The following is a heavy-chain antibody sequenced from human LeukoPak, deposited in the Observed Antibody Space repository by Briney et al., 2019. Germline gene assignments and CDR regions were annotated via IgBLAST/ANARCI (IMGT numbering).Heavy chain of an antibody. CDR1: GGSISSYY. D-gene: IGHD1-26*01. J-gene: IGHJ4*02. CDR2: IYYSGST. CDR3: ARHGTLGSTTYPLDY. Sequence: SETLSLTCTVSGGSISSYYWSWIRQDPGKGLEWVGNIYYSGSTNYSPSLKSRVTISVDTSKNQFSLKLSSVTAADTAVYYCARHGTLGSTTYPLDYWGQGTLVTVSS. V-gene: IGHV4-59*08.